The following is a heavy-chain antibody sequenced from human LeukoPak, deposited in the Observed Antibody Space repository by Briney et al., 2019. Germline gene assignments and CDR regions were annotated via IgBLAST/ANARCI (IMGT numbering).Heavy chain of an antibody. CDR2: IYFRGST. D-gene: IGHD6-19*01. J-gene: IGHJ5*02. V-gene: IGHV4-39*01. Sequence: SETVSLTCTVSGGSISSSSYYWGWIRQPPGKGLEWIGSIYFRGSTYYNPSLKSRVTISVDTSKNQFSLKLSSVTAADTAVYYCARLGYSSGNWFDPWGQGTLVTVSS. CDR3: ARLGYSSGNWFDP. CDR1: GGSISSSSYY.